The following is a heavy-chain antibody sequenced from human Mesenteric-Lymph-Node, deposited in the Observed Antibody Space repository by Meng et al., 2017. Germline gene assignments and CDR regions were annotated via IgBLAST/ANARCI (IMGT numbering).Heavy chain of an antibody. CDR1: GYSFTSYW. J-gene: IGHJ6*02. Sequence: GGSLRLSCKGSGYSFTSYWIGWVRQMPGKGLEWMGIIYPGDSDTRYSPSFQGQVTISADKSISTAYLQWSSLKASDTAMYYCARLGYGDEYYYYYGMDVWGQGTTVTVSS. CDR3: ARLGYGDEYYYYYGMDV. D-gene: IGHD4-17*01. CDR2: IYPGDSDT. V-gene: IGHV5-51*01.